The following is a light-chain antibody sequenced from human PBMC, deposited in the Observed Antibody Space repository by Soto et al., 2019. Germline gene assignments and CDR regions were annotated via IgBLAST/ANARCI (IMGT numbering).Light chain of an antibody. V-gene: IGKV3-20*01. CDR2: GAS. Sequence: EILLTQSPGTLSLSPGERATLSWRGSQSVSSSYLAWYQQKPGQAPRLLIYGASSRATGIPDRFSGSGSGTDFTLTISRMQPEDFEVYYCQQYGSSPVTFGHGTQVDI. J-gene: IGKJ1*01. CDR3: QQYGSSPVT. CDR1: QSVSSSY.